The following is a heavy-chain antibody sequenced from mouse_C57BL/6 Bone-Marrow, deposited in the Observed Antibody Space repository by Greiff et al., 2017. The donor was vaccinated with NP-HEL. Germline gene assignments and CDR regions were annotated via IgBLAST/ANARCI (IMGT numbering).Heavy chain of an antibody. CDR1: GYSFTDYN. CDR2: INPNYGTT. J-gene: IGHJ1*03. Sequence: VQLQQSGPELVKPGASVKISCKASGYSFTDYNMNWVKQSNGKSLEWIGVINPNYGTTSYNQKFKGKATLTVDQSSSTAYMPLTSLTSEDSAVSYGARGHYGSRGDWYFDVWGTGTTVTVSS. V-gene: IGHV1-39*01. CDR3: ARGHYGSRGDWYFDV. D-gene: IGHD1-1*01.